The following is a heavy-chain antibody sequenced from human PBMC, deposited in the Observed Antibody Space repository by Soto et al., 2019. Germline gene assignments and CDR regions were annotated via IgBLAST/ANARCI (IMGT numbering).Heavy chain of an antibody. J-gene: IGHJ3*02. V-gene: IGHV3-7*05. D-gene: IGHD4-17*01. Sequence: PGGSLRLSCAASGFTFSNYWMTWVRQAPGKGLEWVANIKQDGSEKYYVDSVKGRFTVSRDNAKSSLYLQMDSLRAEDTAVYFCAKGNYNYGDALDIWGQGTMVTVSS. CDR3: AKGNYNYGDALDI. CDR1: GFTFSNYW. CDR2: IKQDGSEK.